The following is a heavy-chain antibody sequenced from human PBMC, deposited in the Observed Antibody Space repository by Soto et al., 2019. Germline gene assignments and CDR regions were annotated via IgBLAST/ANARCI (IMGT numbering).Heavy chain of an antibody. CDR3: ARMYYDSSGYIPNV. Sequence: SVKVSCKASGATFSRYAISWVRQAPGQGLEWIGGIITXFGTEXYAQKFKGRVXXTADEYTXXDYMALSSMRSEDPAVYYCARMYYDSSGYIPNVWGQGTTVTVSS. J-gene: IGHJ6*02. V-gene: IGHV1-69*01. CDR1: GATFSRYA. D-gene: IGHD3-22*01. CDR2: IITXFGTE.